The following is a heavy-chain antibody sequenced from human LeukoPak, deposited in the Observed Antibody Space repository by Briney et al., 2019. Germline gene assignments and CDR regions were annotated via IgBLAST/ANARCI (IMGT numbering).Heavy chain of an antibody. V-gene: IGHV4-59*01. CDR2: IYYSGTT. J-gene: IGHJ4*02. D-gene: IGHD6-13*01. CDR1: GGSISSYY. Sequence: SETLSLTCTVSGGSISSYYWSWIRQPPGKGLEWIGYIYYSGTTNYNPSLKSRVTISVDTSKNQFSLELSSVTAADTAVYYCARGVYIAAAQYAYWGQGTLVTVSS. CDR3: ARGVYIAAAQYAY.